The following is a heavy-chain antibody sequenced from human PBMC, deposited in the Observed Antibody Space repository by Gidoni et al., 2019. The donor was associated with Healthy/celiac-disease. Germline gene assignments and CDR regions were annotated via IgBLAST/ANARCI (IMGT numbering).Heavy chain of an antibody. V-gene: IGHV4-39*01. J-gene: IGHJ5*02. CDR3: ARRITMIVVVRSYNWFDP. CDR1: GGSISSSSYY. D-gene: IGHD3-22*01. CDR2: IYYSGST. Sequence: QLQLQESGPGLVKPSETLSLTCTVSGGSISSSSYYWGWIRQPPGKGLEWIGSIYYSGSTYYNPSLKSRVTISVDTSKNQFSLKLSSVTAADTAVYYCARRITMIVVVRSYNWFDPWGQGTLVTVSS.